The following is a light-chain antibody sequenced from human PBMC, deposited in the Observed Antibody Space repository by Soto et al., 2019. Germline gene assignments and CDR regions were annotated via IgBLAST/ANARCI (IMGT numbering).Light chain of an antibody. V-gene: IGKV1-5*03. Sequence: DIQMTQSPSTLSASVGARVTITCRASQSISSWLAWYQQRPGKAPKLLIYKASTLETGVPSRFSGSASWTEFTLTISSLQPDDFATYYCQQYNSYSVTFVQGTKLESK. CDR3: QQYNSYSVT. CDR2: KAS. CDR1: QSISSW. J-gene: IGKJ2*01.